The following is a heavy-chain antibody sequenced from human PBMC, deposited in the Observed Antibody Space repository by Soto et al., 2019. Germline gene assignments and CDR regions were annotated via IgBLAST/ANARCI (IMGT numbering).Heavy chain of an antibody. D-gene: IGHD3-10*01. J-gene: IGHJ4*02. CDR1: GNTFASHG. Sequence: ASVKVSCKASGNTFASHGLSWVRQAPGQGLEWMGWISGFNGQTNYALKFQGRVTLTTDTSTSTAYMELRSLRSDDTAVYFCARVDPRGVAVVRDYWGQGTLVTVYS. CDR3: ARVDPRGVAVVRDY. V-gene: IGHV1-18*01. CDR2: ISGFNGQT.